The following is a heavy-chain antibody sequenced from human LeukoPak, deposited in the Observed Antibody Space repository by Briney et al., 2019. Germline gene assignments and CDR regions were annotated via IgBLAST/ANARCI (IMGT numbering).Heavy chain of an antibody. CDR1: GFTFSSYA. CDR2: ISGSGGST. Sequence: GGSLRLSCAASGFTFSSYAMSWVRQAPGKGLEWVSAISGSGGSTYYADSVKGRFTISRDNSKNTLYLQMNSLRAEDTAVYYCAKDDYGGDCLPNSNDAFDIWGQGTMVTVSS. D-gene: IGHD2-21*02. CDR3: AKDDYGGDCLPNSNDAFDI. J-gene: IGHJ3*02. V-gene: IGHV3-23*01.